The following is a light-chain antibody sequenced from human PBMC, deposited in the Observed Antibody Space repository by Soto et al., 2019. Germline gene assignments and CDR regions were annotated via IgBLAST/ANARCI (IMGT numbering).Light chain of an antibody. J-gene: IGKJ4*01. CDR2: AAS. CDR1: QGISSY. Sequence: DIQLTQSPSFLSASVGDGVTITCRASQGISSYLAWYQQKPGKAPKLLISAASILQSGVPSRFSGSGSGTEFTLTISSLQPEDFATYYCQQLNSNPLAFGGGTKVENK. CDR3: QQLNSNPLA. V-gene: IGKV1-9*01.